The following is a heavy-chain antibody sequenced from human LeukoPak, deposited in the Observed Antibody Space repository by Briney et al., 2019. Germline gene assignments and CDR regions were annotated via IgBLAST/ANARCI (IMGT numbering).Heavy chain of an antibody. J-gene: IGHJ4*02. Sequence: SETLSLTCTVSGGSISSGDYYWSWIRQPPGKGLEWIGYIYYSGSTYYNPSLGSRVTISADTSNNQFFLKLNSVTAADTAVYYCAGEDRNLGSWGQGTPVTVSS. CDR3: AGEDRNLGS. V-gene: IGHV4-30-4*01. CDR1: GGSISSGDYY. D-gene: IGHD2-15*01. CDR2: IYYSGST.